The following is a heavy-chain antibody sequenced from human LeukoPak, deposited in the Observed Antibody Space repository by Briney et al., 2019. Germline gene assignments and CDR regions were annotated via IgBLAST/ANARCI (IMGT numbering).Heavy chain of an antibody. CDR2: ISGSGGST. V-gene: IGHV3-23*01. D-gene: IGHD4-17*01. Sequence: PGGSLRLSCAASGITFSSYAMSWVRQAPGKGLEWVSAISGSGGSTYYADSVKGRFTISRDNSKNTLYLQMNSLRAEDTAVYYCAKYRGYGDMYYFDYWGQGTLVTVSS. CDR1: GITFSSYA. J-gene: IGHJ4*02. CDR3: AKYRGYGDMYYFDY.